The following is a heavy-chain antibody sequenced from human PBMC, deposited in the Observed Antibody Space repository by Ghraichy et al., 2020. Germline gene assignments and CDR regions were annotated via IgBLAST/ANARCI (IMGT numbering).Heavy chain of an antibody. CDR3: ARQDDRGGYYYYGLDV. Sequence: ETLSLTCAVYGGSFSGYYWSWIRQPPGKGLEWIGEINHSGSASYNPSLKSRVTISVDTSKNQFSLKLSSVTAADTAVYYCARQDDRGGYYYYGLDVWGQGTTVTVSS. CDR2: INHSGSA. CDR1: GGSFSGYY. D-gene: IGHD1-1*01. V-gene: IGHV4-34*01. J-gene: IGHJ6*02.